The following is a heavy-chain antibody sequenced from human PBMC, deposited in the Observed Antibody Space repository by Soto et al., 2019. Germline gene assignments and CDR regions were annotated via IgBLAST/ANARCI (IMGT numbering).Heavy chain of an antibody. J-gene: IGHJ4*02. Sequence: TSETLSLTCTVSGGSISSGDYYWSWIRQPPGKGLEWIGYIYYSGSTYYNPSLKSRVTISVDTSKNQFSLKLSSVTAADTAVYYCARGELLGYSSDYWGQGTLVTVSS. CDR2: IYYSGST. V-gene: IGHV4-30-4*01. CDR1: GGSISSGDYY. CDR3: ARGELLGYSSDY. D-gene: IGHD6-13*01.